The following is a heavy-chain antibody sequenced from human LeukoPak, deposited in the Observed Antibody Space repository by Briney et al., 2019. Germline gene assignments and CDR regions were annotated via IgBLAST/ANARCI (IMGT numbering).Heavy chain of an antibody. Sequence: SESGPTLVNPTQTLTLTCTFSGFSLSTSGMCVSWIRQPPGKALEWLARIDWDDDKYYSTSLKTRLTISKDTSKNQVVLTMTNMDPVDTATYYCARIRSTPHGSGSRLYYYYYMDVWGKGTTVTVSS. CDR3: ARIRSTPHGSGSRLYYYYYMDV. J-gene: IGHJ6*03. CDR1: GFSLSTSGMC. V-gene: IGHV2-70*11. D-gene: IGHD3-10*01. CDR2: IDWDDDK.